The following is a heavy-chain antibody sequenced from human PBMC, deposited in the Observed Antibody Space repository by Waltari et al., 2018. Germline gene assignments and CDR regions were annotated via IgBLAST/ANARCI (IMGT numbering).Heavy chain of an antibody. CDR2: IYPGDSDT. CDR1: GSCFTSYW. Sequence: EVQLVQSGAEVKKPAESLKISCKGSGSCFTSYWIGWVRQMPRQGLEWMGIIYPGDSDTSYSPSFQGQFTISADKSISTAYLQWSSLKASDTAMYYCARYRADYDSSGYYYSFDYWGQGTLVTVSS. J-gene: IGHJ4*02. V-gene: IGHV5-51*01. CDR3: ARYRADYDSSGYYYSFDY. D-gene: IGHD3-22*01.